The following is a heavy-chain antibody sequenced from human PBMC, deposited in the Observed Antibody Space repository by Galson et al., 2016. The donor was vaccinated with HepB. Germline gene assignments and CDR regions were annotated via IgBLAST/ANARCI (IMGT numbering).Heavy chain of an antibody. CDR3: ARDQGVGYNFDYMYFDY. Sequence: SCKASGYSFRSHGITWVRQAPGQGLEWMGWISVYKGNTNYAQNLQARVTITSDTSTSTVYMELRSLRSDEAAVDFCARDQGVGYNFDYMYFDYWGQGTLVTVSS. CDR1: GYSFRSHG. D-gene: IGHD1-20*01. CDR2: ISVYKGNT. V-gene: IGHV1-18*04. J-gene: IGHJ4*02.